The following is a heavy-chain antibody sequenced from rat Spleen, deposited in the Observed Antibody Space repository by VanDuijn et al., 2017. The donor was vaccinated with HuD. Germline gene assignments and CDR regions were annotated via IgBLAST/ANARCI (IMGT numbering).Heavy chain of an antibody. D-gene: IGHD4-3*01. CDR3: AREGYNSGYWYFDF. CDR1: GFSLTNFG. V-gene: IGHV2-15*01. Sequence: QVQLKESGPGLVQPSQTLSLTCTVSGFSLTNFGVTWVRQPPGKGLEWIGAIWSGGSTDYSSALKSRLSISRDTSKSQLLLKMNRLQTEDTAMYFCAREGYNSGYWYFDFWGPGTMVTVSS. J-gene: IGHJ1*01. CDR2: IWSGGST.